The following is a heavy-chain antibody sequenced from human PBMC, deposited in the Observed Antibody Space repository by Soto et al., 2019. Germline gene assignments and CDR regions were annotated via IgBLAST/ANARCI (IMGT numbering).Heavy chain of an antibody. J-gene: IGHJ4*02. CDR2: ISGSGGST. Sequence: GSLRLSCAASGFTFSSYAMSWVRQAPGKGLEWVSAISGSGGSTYYADSVKGRFTISRDNSKNTLYLQMNSMRAEDTAVDYCAKGAIFGVVIIYTGYFDYWGQGTLVTVSS. D-gene: IGHD3-3*01. CDR3: AKGAIFGVVIIYTGYFDY. CDR1: GFTFSSYA. V-gene: IGHV3-23*01.